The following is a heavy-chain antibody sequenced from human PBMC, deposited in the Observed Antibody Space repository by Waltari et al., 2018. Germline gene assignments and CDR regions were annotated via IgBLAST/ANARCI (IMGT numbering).Heavy chain of an antibody. CDR2: LNPDTRHT. J-gene: IGHJ4*02. Sequence: QVQLVQSGAEVKKPGASVKVSCTTSGYNFTFYDINWVRQAPGQGLEWMGWLNPDTRHTTYAPEFQGRLTRTMDTSITTAYLDLTGLTSDDTAVYYGARGLPLMPLETISPNIWGQGTRVTVSS. D-gene: IGHD2-2*01. V-gene: IGHV1-8*01. CDR1: GYNFTFYD. CDR3: ARGLPLMPLETISPNI.